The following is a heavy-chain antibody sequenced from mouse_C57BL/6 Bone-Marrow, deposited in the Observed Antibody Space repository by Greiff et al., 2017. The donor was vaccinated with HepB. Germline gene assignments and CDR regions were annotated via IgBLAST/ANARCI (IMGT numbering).Heavy chain of an antibody. V-gene: IGHV5-6*02. J-gene: IGHJ2*01. CDR3: ARGDYGTLDY. CDR2: ISSGGSYT. D-gene: IGHD1-1*01. CDR1: GFTFSSYG. Sequence: EVMLVESGGDLVKPGGSLKLSCAASGFTFSSYGMSWVRQTPDKRLEWVATISSGGSYTYYPDSVKGRFTISRDNAKNTLYLQMSSLKSEDTAMYYCARGDYGTLDYWGQGTTLTVSS.